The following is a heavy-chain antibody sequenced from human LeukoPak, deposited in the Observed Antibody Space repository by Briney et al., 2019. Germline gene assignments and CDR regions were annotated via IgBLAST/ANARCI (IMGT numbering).Heavy chain of an antibody. CDR2: INPNSGGT. D-gene: IGHD3-9*01. Sequence: ASVKVSCKASGYTFTGYYMHWVRQAPGQGLEWMGWINPNSGGTNYAQKFQGRVTMTRDTSISTAYMELSRLRSDDTAVYYCARAGDILTGYSANWFDPWGQGTLVTVSS. CDR3: ARAGDILTGYSANWFDP. CDR1: GYTFTGYY. V-gene: IGHV1-2*02. J-gene: IGHJ5*02.